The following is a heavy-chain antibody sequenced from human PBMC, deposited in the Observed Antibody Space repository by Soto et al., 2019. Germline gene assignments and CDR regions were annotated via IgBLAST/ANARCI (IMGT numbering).Heavy chain of an antibody. V-gene: IGHV3-53*01. Sequence: GGSLRLSCAASGFTVSSNYMSWVRQAPGKGLEWVSVIYSGGSTYYADSVKGRFTISRDNSKNTLYLQMNSLRAEDTAVYYCARDRAGYDFYNGMDVWGQGPTVTVYS. D-gene: IGHD5-12*01. CDR2: IYSGGST. CDR3: ARDRAGYDFYNGMDV. CDR1: GFTVSSNY. J-gene: IGHJ6*02.